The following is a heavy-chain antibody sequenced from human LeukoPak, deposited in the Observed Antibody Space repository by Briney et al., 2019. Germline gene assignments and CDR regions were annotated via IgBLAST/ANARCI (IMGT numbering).Heavy chain of an antibody. D-gene: IGHD5-12*01. V-gene: IGHV4-59*01. CDR3: ARDAGYTGI. J-gene: IGHJ3*02. Sequence: SETLSLTRTVSGGSISSYYWSWIRQPPGKGLEWIGYIYYSGSTNYNPSLKSRVTISVDTSKNQFSLKLSSVTAADTAVYYCARDAGYTGIWGQGTMVTVSS. CDR2: IYYSGST. CDR1: GGSISSYY.